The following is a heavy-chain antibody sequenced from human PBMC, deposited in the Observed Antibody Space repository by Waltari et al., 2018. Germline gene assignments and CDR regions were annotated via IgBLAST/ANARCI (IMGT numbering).Heavy chain of an antibody. D-gene: IGHD3-10*01. CDR1: GFTFSSYS. V-gene: IGHV3-21*01. J-gene: IGHJ3*02. Sequence: EVQLVESGAGLVKPGGSLRLSCAASGFTFSSYSMNWVRQAPGKGLEWVSSISSSSSYIYYADSVKGRFTISRDNAKNSLYLQMNSLRAEDTAVYYCARERHVGFGAFDIWGQGTMVTVSS. CDR3: ARERHVGFGAFDI. CDR2: ISSSSSYI.